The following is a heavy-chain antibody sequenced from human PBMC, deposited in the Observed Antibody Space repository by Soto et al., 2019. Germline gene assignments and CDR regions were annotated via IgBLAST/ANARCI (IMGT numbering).Heavy chain of an antibody. CDR3: ARGLRRIAAAFDY. J-gene: IGHJ4*02. Sequence: SETLSLTCAVYGGSFSGYCWSWIRQPPGKGLEWIGEINHSGSTNYNPSLKSRVTISVDTSKNQFSLKLSSVTAADTAVYYCARGLRRIAAAFDYWGQGTLVTVSS. CDR1: GGSFSGYC. CDR2: INHSGST. D-gene: IGHD6-25*01. V-gene: IGHV4-34*01.